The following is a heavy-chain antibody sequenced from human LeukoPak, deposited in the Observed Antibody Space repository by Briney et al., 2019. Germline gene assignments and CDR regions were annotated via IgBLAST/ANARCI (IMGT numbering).Heavy chain of an antibody. V-gene: IGHV4-39*01. J-gene: IGHJ6*02. CDR2: IYYSGST. D-gene: IGHD3-3*02. Sequence: SETLSLTCTVSGGSISSSSYYWGWIRQPPGKGLEWIGSIYYSGSTYYNPSLKCRVTISVDTSKNQFSLKLSSVTAADTAVYYCARHVLAWGGGVDVWGQGTTVTVSS. CDR1: GGSISSSSYY. CDR3: ARHVLAWGGGVDV.